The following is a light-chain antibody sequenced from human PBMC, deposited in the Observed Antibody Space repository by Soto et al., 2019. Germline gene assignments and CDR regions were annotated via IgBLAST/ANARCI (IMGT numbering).Light chain of an antibody. V-gene: IGKV3-20*01. CDR3: QHPASPLIT. J-gene: IGKJ5*01. CDR1: QTVIRNY. Sequence: IVVTISADTVSLTPRERATLSCRASQTVIRNYLAWHQQKPGQTPRLLVYGASSRATGIPDRFSGSGSGTDFTLTIIRLEPEDFVVYYCQHPASPLITFGQRTRL. CDR2: GAS.